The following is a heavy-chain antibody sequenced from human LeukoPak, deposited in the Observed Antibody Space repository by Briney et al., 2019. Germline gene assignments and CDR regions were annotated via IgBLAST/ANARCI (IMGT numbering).Heavy chain of an antibody. CDR3: TRERVRGYSYGDPGY. CDR1: GFTFADYA. J-gene: IGHJ4*02. V-gene: IGHV3-49*03. Sequence: GGSLRLSCTASGFTFADYAMSWFHQAPGKGLEWVSFIRSKVFGGTTEYAASVKGRFTISRDDSKSIAYLQMKSLKTEDTAVYYCTRERVRGYSYGDPGYWGQGTLVTVSS. D-gene: IGHD5-18*01. CDR2: IRSKVFGGTT.